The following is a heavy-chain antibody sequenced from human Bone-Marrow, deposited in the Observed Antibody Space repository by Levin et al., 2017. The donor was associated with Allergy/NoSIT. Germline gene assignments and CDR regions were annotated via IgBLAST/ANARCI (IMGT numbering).Heavy chain of an antibody. J-gene: IGHJ6*03. D-gene: IGHD1-14*01. CDR1: GFTFANYA. Sequence: GGSLRLSCAVSGFTFANYAMSWVRQAPGKGLEWVSAISGRGSSAYYADSVEGRFTISKDTSKNVVYLQMNSLRAEDTALYFCAHNPADQTVSWGFYYYYMDVWGKGTTVTVSS. V-gene: IGHV3-23*01. CDR3: AHNPADQTVSWGFYYYYMDV. CDR2: ISGRGSSA.